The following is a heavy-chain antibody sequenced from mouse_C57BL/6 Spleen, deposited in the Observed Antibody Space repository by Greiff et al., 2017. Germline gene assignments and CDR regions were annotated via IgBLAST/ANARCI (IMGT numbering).Heavy chain of an antibody. Sequence: VQLQQPGAELVMPGASVKLSCKASGYTFTSYWMHWVKQRPGQGLEWIGEIDPSDSYTNYTQKFKGKSTLTVDKSSSTAYMQLSSLTSEDSAVYYCARGERNYFDYWGQGTTLTVSS. CDR1: GYTFTSYW. CDR3: ARGERNYFDY. CDR2: IDPSDSYT. J-gene: IGHJ2*01. V-gene: IGHV1-69*01.